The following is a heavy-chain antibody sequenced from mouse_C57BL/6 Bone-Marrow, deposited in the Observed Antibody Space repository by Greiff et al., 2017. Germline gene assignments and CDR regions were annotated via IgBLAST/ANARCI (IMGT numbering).Heavy chain of an antibody. CDR1: GYTFISYW. CDR2: IDPSDSYT. CDR3: ARPLDSSGYVWFAY. D-gene: IGHD3-2*02. V-gene: IGHV1-50*01. Sequence: QVQLQQPGAELVKPGASVKLSCKASGYTFISYWMQWVKQRPGQGLEWIGEIDPSDSYTNYNQKFKGKATLTVDTSSSTAYMQLSSLTSEDSAVYYCARPLDSSGYVWFAYWGQGTLVTVSA. J-gene: IGHJ3*01.